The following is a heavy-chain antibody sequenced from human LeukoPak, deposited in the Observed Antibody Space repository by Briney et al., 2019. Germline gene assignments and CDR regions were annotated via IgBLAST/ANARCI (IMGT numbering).Heavy chain of an antibody. D-gene: IGHD4-17*01. Sequence: GGSLRLSCAASGFAFSSFGMHWVRQAPGKGLEWVAVIWYDGTNKYYADSVKGRFTISRDNSKNTLYLQMNSLRAEDTAVYYCARATVTRWFDPWGQGTLVTVSP. J-gene: IGHJ5*02. CDR2: IWYDGTNK. V-gene: IGHV3-33*01. CDR3: ARATVTRWFDP. CDR1: GFAFSSFG.